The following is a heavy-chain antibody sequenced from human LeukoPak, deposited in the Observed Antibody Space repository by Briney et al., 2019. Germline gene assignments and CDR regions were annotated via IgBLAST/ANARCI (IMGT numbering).Heavy chain of an antibody. CDR3: ARDRYGSGSYWYY. D-gene: IGHD3-10*01. V-gene: IGHV4-30-4*01. CDR2: IYYSGST. CDR1: GGSISSGDYY. Sequence: SQTLSLTCPVSGGSISSGDYYWSWIRQPPGKGLEWIGYIYYSGSTYYNPSLKSRVTISVDTSKNQFSLKLSSVTAADTAVYYCARDRYGSGSYWYYWGQGTLVTVSS. J-gene: IGHJ4*02.